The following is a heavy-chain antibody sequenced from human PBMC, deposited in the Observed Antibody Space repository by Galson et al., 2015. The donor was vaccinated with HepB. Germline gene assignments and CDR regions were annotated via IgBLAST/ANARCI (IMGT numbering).Heavy chain of an antibody. V-gene: IGHV3-7*01. CDR1: GFTFSSYW. J-gene: IGHJ6*02. Sequence: SLRLSCAASGFTFSSYWMSWVRQAPGKGLEWVTNIKQDGSEKYYVDSVKGRFTISRDNAKNSLYLQMNSLRAEDTAVYYCARVLAPSIVVAFPYYYYGMDVWGQGTTVTVSS. D-gene: IGHD2-21*01. CDR3: ARVLAPSIVVAFPYYYYGMDV. CDR2: IKQDGSEK.